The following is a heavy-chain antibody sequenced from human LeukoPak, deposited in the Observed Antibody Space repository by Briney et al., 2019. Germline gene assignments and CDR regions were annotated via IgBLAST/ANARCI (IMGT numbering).Heavy chain of an antibody. CDR2: ISGSSRHK. D-gene: IGHD6-13*01. Sequence: GSLRLSCSASGFTFSSYTMNWVRQAPGKGLEWVSSISGSSRHKYYADSVKGRFTISRDNAKNSLYLQMNSLRAEDTAVYYCARTANFAAGYYIDYWGQGTLVTVSS. J-gene: IGHJ4*02. CDR1: GFTFSSYT. V-gene: IGHV3-21*01. CDR3: ARTANFAAGYYIDY.